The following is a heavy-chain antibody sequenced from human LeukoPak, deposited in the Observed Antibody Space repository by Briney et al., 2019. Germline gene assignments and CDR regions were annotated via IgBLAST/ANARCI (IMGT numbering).Heavy chain of an antibody. D-gene: IGHD1-26*01. J-gene: IGHJ4*02. Sequence: SETLSLTCAVSGGSLSSGGYSWRWLRQPPGKGLEWIGYIYHSGSTYYNPSLKSRVTISVDRSKNQFSLKLSSVTAADTAVYYCARGGSSVQDFDYWGQGTLVTVSS. CDR1: GGSLSSGGYS. CDR2: IYHSGST. V-gene: IGHV4-30-2*01. CDR3: ARGGSSVQDFDY.